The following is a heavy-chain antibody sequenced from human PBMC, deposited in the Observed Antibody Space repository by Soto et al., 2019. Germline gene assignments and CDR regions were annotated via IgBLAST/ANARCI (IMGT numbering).Heavy chain of an antibody. CDR1: GYTFTSYY. V-gene: IGHV1-46*03. Sequence: GASVKVSCKASGYTFTSYYMHWVRQAPGQGLEWMGIINPSGGSTSYAQKFQGRVTMTRDTSTSTVYMELSSLRSEDTAVYYCARDGTYGSGSYFSNQPGYFDLWGRGTLVTVSS. J-gene: IGHJ2*01. CDR3: ARDGTYGSGSYFSNQPGYFDL. CDR2: INPSGGST. D-gene: IGHD3-10*01.